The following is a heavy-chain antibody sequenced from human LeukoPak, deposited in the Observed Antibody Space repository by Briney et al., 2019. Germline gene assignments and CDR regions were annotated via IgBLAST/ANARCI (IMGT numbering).Heavy chain of an antibody. CDR1: GYTFTGYY. Sequence: ASVKVSCKASGYTFTGYYMHWVRQAPGQGLEWMGWINPNSGGTNYAQKFQGRVTMTRDTSISTAYMELSRLRSDDTAVYYCARVHGSGSYYTHFYYWGQGTLVTVSS. J-gene: IGHJ4*02. CDR3: ARVHGSGSYYTHFYY. V-gene: IGHV1-2*02. D-gene: IGHD3-10*01. CDR2: INPNSGGT.